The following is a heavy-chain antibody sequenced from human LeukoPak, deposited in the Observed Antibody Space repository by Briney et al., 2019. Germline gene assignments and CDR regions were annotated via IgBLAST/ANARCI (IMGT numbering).Heavy chain of an antibody. J-gene: IGHJ6*02. CDR3: ARDITSSSWYEFAYYYYGMDV. CDR2: ISAYNGNT. D-gene: IGHD6-13*01. CDR1: GYTFTSYG. Sequence: ASVKVCCKASGYTFTSYGISWVRQAPGQGVEWMGWISAYNGNTNYAQKLQGRVTMTTDTSTSTAYMELRSLRSDDTAVYYCARDITSSSWYEFAYYYYGMDVWGQGTTVTVSS. V-gene: IGHV1-18*01.